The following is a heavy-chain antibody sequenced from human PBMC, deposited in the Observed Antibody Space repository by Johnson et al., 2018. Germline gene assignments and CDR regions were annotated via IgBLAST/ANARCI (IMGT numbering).Heavy chain of an antibody. V-gene: IGHV3-49*03. Sequence: VQLQEAGGGLVQPGRSLRLSCTASGFTFGDDAMSWFRQAPGKGLAWVGIIRGKAYGGTTEYAASVKGRYSIPRDESKSIAYLQMNSLKIEDSAVYYCTRGTEAFEIWGQGTMVTVSS. CDR1: GFTFGDDA. CDR2: IRGKAYGGTT. J-gene: IGHJ3*02. CDR3: TRGTEAFEI.